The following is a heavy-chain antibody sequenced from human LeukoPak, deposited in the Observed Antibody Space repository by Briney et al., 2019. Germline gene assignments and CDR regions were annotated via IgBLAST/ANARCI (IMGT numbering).Heavy chain of an antibody. CDR3: ARESEVVPAAMLGY. J-gene: IGHJ4*02. Sequence: PGGSLRLSCVASGFTFSRYWMHWVRQAPGKGLVWVSRINSDGRSTNYADSVKGRFTISRDNSKNTLYLQMNSLRAEDTAVYYCARESEVVPAAMLGYWGQGTLVTVSS. CDR2: INSDGRST. D-gene: IGHD2-2*01. CDR1: GFTFSRYW. V-gene: IGHV3-74*01.